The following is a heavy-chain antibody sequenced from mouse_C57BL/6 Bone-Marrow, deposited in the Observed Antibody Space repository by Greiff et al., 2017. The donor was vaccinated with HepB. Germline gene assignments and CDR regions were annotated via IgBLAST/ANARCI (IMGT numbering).Heavy chain of an antibody. CDR3: ARGKPMTYYFDY. J-gene: IGHJ2*01. CDR1: GYTFTSYW. CDR2: IYPSDSET. D-gene: IGHD6-5*01. V-gene: IGHV1-61*01. Sequence: QVQLQQPGAELVRPGSSVKLSCKASGYTFTSYWMDWVKQRPGQGLEWIGNIYPSDSETHYNQKFKDKATLTVDKSSSTAYMQLSSLTSEDSAVYYCARGKPMTYYFDYWGQGTTLTVSS.